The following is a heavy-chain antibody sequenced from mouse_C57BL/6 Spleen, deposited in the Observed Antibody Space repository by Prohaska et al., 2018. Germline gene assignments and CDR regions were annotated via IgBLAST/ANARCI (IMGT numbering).Heavy chain of an antibody. Sequence: EVQLVESGGGLVKPGGSLKLSCAASGFTFSDYGMHWVRQAPEKGLEWVAYISSGSSTIYYADTVKGRFTIARDNAKNTLFLQMTSLRSEDTAMYYCARGGPYGNYAMDYWGQGTSVTVSS. D-gene: IGHD2-1*01. CDR3: ARGGPYGNYAMDY. J-gene: IGHJ4*01. CDR2: ISSGSSTI. V-gene: IGHV5-17*01. CDR1: GFTFSDYG.